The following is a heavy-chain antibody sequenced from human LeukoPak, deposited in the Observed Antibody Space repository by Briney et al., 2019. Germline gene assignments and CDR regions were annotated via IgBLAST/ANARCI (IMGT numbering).Heavy chain of an antibody. CDR2: IYTSGST. D-gene: IGHD3-3*01. CDR1: GGSISSGSYY. Sequence: SSETLSPTCTVSGGSISSGSYYWSWIRQPAGKGLEWIGRIYTSGSTNYNPSLKSRVTISVDTSKNQFSLKLSSVTAADTAVYYCARSTYYDFWSGYFGDWGQGTLVTVSS. CDR3: ARSTYYDFWSGYFGD. V-gene: IGHV4-61*02. J-gene: IGHJ4*02.